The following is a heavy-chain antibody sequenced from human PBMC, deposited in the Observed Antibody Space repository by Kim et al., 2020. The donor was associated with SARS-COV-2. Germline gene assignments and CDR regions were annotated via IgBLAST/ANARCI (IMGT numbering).Heavy chain of an antibody. J-gene: IGHJ4*02. V-gene: IGHV1-8*01. D-gene: IGHD6-19*01. CDR2: MNPNSGNT. CDR3: SMAGTWAMTYSFDY. CDR1: GYTFTSYD. Sequence: ASVKVSCKASGYTFTSYDINWVRQATGQGLEWMGWMNPNSGNTGYAQKFQGRVTMTRNTSISTAYMELSSLRSEDTAVYYCSMAGTWAMTYSFDYWGQGTLVTVSS.